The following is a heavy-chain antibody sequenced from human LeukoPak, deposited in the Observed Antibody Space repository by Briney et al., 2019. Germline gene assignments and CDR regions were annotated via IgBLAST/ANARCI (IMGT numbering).Heavy chain of an antibody. CDR2: IIPIFGTA. CDR1: GGTFGSYA. CDR3: ARTPGRDDFWSGYPPYYYYYYMDV. V-gene: IGHV1-69*05. J-gene: IGHJ6*03. D-gene: IGHD3-3*01. Sequence: ASVKVSCKASGGTFGSYAISWVRQAPGQGLEWMGGIIPIFGTANYAQKFQGRVTITTDESTSTAYMELSSLRSEDTAVYYCARTPGRDDFWSGYPPYYYYYYMDVWGKGTTVTVSS.